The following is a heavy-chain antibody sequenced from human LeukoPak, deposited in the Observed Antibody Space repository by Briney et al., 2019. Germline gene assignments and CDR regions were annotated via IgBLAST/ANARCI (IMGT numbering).Heavy chain of an antibody. Sequence: GGSLRLSCAASGFTFSSYKMNWVRQAPGKGLEWVSYISSSGSTIYYADSVKGRFTISRDNAKNSLYLQMNSLRAEDTAVYYCARELTPFYCSSTSCHTYYYYGMGVWGQGTTVTVSS. CDR1: GFTFSSYK. J-gene: IGHJ6*02. CDR3: ARELTPFYCSSTSCHTYYYYGMGV. D-gene: IGHD2-2*02. V-gene: IGHV3-48*03. CDR2: ISSSGSTI.